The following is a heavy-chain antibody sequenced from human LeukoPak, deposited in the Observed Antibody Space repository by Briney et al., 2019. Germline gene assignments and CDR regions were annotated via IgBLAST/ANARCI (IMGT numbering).Heavy chain of an antibody. CDR3: TRDPRRLDY. CDR1: GFTFTDYY. V-gene: IGHV3-11*05. J-gene: IGHJ4*02. Sequence: PGGSLRLPCVVSGFTFTDYYMTWVRQAPGKGLEWLSYISGNSADINYLDSVRGRFTISRDNAKNSLYLQMNSLRVEDTAVYYCTRDPRRLDYLGQGTLVTVSS. CDR2: ISGNSADI.